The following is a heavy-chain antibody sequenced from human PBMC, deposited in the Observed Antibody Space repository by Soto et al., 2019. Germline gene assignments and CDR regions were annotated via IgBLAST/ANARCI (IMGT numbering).Heavy chain of an antibody. V-gene: IGHV4-59*01. Sequence: SETLSLTCTVSGDSISTFYCGWIRQSPGKELEWIGYVYYTGSTNYNPSLKSRVTISVDRSKNQFSLKLTSANAADTAVYYCARGRTVRNYADDSSDYFYFFDYWGQGTQVTVSS. D-gene: IGHD3-22*01. CDR3: ARGRTVRNYADDSSDYFYFFDY. CDR1: GDSISTFY. CDR2: VYYTGST. J-gene: IGHJ4*02.